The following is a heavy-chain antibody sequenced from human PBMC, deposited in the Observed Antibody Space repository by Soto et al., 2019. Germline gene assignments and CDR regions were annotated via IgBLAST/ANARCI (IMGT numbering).Heavy chain of an antibody. J-gene: IGHJ5*02. Sequence: QVQLVQSGAEVKKPGASVKVSCKASGYTFTDYYMHWVRQAPGQGLEWLGWVNPNSGDTQYAQKFQAWVTMTRDTSISTAYMELSRLRSDDTAVYYCARSGSSSWANWFDPWGQGTLVTVSS. V-gene: IGHV1-2*04. CDR1: GYTFTDYY. CDR3: ARSGSSSWANWFDP. D-gene: IGHD6-13*01. CDR2: VNPNSGDT.